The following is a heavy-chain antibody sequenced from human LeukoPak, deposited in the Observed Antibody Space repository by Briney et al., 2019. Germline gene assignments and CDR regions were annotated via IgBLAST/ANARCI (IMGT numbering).Heavy chain of an antibody. CDR2: VNHSGRT. J-gene: IGHJ3*02. V-gene: IGHV4-34*01. Sequence: PSETLSLTCVVYGGSFSGYYWTWIRQPPGKGLEWIGEVNHSGRTNYNPSLKSRVTISVDTSKNQFSLKLSSVTAADTAVYYCAKGGLAAIRMFDIWGQGTMVTVSS. D-gene: IGHD2-2*02. CDR3: AKGGLAAIRMFDI. CDR1: GGSFSGYY.